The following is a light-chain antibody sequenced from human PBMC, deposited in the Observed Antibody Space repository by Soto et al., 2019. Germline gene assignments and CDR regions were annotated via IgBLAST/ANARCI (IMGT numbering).Light chain of an antibody. CDR1: PSVSGSN. CDR2: GAS. CDR3: QQRSNWPIT. Sequence: EIVLTQSPCTLSLSPGERATLSCRASPSVSGSNLAWYQQKPGQAPRLVIYGASSRATGIPARFSGSGSGTDFTLTINNLAPEDFAVYYCQQRSNWPITFGQGTRLEIK. J-gene: IGKJ5*01. V-gene: IGKV3-11*01.